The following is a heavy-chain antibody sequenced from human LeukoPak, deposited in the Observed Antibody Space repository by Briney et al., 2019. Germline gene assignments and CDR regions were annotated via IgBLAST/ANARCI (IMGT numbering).Heavy chain of an antibody. Sequence: ASVKVSCKASGYTFTSCGISWVRQAPGQGLEWMGWIGAYNDNTNYAQKLQGRVTMTTDTSTSTAYMELRSLRSDDTAVYYCAREDGFGGLGFYYYYMDVWGKGTTVTVSS. CDR1: GYTFTSCG. D-gene: IGHD3-10*01. J-gene: IGHJ6*03. CDR2: IGAYNDNT. V-gene: IGHV1-18*01. CDR3: AREDGFGGLGFYYYYMDV.